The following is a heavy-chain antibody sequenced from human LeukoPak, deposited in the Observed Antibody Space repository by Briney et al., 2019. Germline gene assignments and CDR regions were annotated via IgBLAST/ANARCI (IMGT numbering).Heavy chain of an antibody. J-gene: IGHJ4*02. CDR3: ARRDPNSAGLIDY. D-gene: IGHD2/OR15-2a*01. V-gene: IGHV4-38-2*02. Sequence: PSETLSLTCTVSGYSISSGYYWGWIRQPPGKGLEWIGSIYHSGSTYYNPSLKRPVTISVDTSKNQFSLKLSSVTAADTAVYYCARRDPNSAGLIDYWGQGTLVTVSS. CDR2: IYHSGST. CDR1: GYSISSGYY.